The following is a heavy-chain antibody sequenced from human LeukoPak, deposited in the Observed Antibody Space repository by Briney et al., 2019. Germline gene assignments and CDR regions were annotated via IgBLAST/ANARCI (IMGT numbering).Heavy chain of an antibody. D-gene: IGHD1-26*01. V-gene: IGHV3-30*18. J-gene: IGHJ4*02. CDR3: AKDPTKSSGSYGRFDY. CDR2: ISYDGSNK. Sequence: GRSLRLSWAASGFTFSSYGMHWVRQAPGKGLEWVAVISYDGSNKYYADSVKGRFTISRDNSKNTLYLQMNSLRAEDTAVYYCAKDPTKSSGSYGRFDYWGQGTLVTVSS. CDR1: GFTFSSYG.